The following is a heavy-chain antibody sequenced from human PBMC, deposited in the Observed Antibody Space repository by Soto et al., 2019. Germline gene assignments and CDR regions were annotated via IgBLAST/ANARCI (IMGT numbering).Heavy chain of an antibody. D-gene: IGHD3-22*01. J-gene: IGHJ5*02. Sequence: GGSLRLSCAASGFTFSSYGMHWVRQAPGKGLEWVAVISYDGSNKYYADSVKGRFTISRDNSKNTLYLQMNSLRAEDTAVYYCAKDYDSSGYYPNWFDPWGQGTLVTVSS. CDR1: GFTFSSYG. CDR2: ISYDGSNK. V-gene: IGHV3-30*18. CDR3: AKDYDSSGYYPNWFDP.